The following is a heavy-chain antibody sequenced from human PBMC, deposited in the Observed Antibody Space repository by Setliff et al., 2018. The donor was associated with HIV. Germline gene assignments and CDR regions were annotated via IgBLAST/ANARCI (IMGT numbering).Heavy chain of an antibody. D-gene: IGHD3-3*01. J-gene: IGHJ4*02. V-gene: IGHV4-39*01. CDR2: IYFTGSA. CDR1: GGSLSRTSYY. Sequence: PSETLSLTCTVSGGSLSRTSYYWGWIRQPPGKGLERLGTIYFTGSAYYNPSLKSRVTISVDTSKNQFSLKLSSVTAADTAVYYCATHVLQFLEWLSHFDYWGQGTLVTVSS. CDR3: ATHVLQFLEWLSHFDY.